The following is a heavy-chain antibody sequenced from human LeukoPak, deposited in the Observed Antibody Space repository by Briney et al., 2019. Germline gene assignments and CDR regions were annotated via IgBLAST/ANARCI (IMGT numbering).Heavy chain of an antibody. Sequence: PGGSLRLSCTASGFTFGDYAMSWVRQAPGKGLEWVSAISGSGGSTYYADSVKGRFTISRDNSKNTLYLQMNSLRAEDTAVYYCAKGTRGYSYGYRMVSTYYFDYWGQGTLVTVSS. CDR2: ISGSGGST. CDR3: AKGTRGYSYGYRMVSTYYFDY. V-gene: IGHV3-23*01. D-gene: IGHD5-18*01. CDR1: GFTFGDYA. J-gene: IGHJ4*02.